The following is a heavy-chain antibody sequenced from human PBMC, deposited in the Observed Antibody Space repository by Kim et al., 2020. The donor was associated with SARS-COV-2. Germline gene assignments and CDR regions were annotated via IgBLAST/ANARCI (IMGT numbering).Heavy chain of an antibody. Sequence: GGSLRLSCAASGFTFSNYWMSWVRQAPGKGLEWVANIKQDGSEKYYVDSVKGRFTISRDNAKNSLYLQMNSLRAEDTAVYYCARDPRYYDILTRAYSYYGMDVWGQGTTVTVSS. CDR3: ARDPRYYDILTRAYSYYGMDV. CDR1: GFTFSNYW. V-gene: IGHV3-7*03. J-gene: IGHJ6*02. D-gene: IGHD3-9*01. CDR2: IKQDGSEK.